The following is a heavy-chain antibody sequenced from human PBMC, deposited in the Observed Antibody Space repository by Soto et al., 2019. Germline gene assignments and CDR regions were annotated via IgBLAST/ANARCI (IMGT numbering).Heavy chain of an antibody. V-gene: IGHV3-30-3*01. Sequence: QVQLVESGGGVVQPGRSLRLSCAASGFTFSSHAMHWVRQAPGKGLEWVAVISYGGSNKYYADSVKGRFTVSRDNSKNTLYLQMTSLRAEDTAVYYCARGGTGVLWFGEGDYWGQGTLVTVSS. CDR2: ISYGGSNK. D-gene: IGHD3-10*01. CDR1: GFTFSSHA. CDR3: ARGGTGVLWFGEGDY. J-gene: IGHJ4*02.